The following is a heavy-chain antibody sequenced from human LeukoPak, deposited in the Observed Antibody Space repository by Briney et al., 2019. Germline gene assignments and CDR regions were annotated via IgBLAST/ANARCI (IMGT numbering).Heavy chain of an antibody. CDR1: GFTFSSYS. Sequence: PGGSLRLSCAASGFTFSSYSMNWVRQAPGKGLEWVSYISSSSSTIYYADSVKGRFTISRDNAKNSLYLQMNSLRDEDTAVYYCASPYDSSGLYYYYGMDVWGQGTTVTVSS. CDR2: ISSSSSTI. CDR3: ASPYDSSGLYYYYGMDV. D-gene: IGHD3-22*01. V-gene: IGHV3-48*02. J-gene: IGHJ6*02.